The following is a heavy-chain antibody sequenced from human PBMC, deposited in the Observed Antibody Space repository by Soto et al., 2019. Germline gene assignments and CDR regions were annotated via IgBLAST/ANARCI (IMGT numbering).Heavy chain of an antibody. V-gene: IGHV3-73*01. CDR2: IRSKANNYAT. Sequence: GGSLRLSCAASGFTFSNAWINWVRQAPGKGLEWIGRIRSKANNYATAYAASVEGRFTISRDDSKNTTYLQMDSLKVEGTAVYFCARPFYGYWGQGALVTVSS. J-gene: IGHJ4*02. CDR1: GFTFSNAW. D-gene: IGHD3-16*01. CDR3: ARPFYGY.